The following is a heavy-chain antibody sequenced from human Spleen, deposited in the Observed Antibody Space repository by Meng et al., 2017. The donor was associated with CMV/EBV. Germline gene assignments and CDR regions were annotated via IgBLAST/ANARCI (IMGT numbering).Heavy chain of an antibody. CDR2: IYHSGSI. D-gene: IGHD2-15*01. Sequence: SETLSLTCTVSGGSISSYSYYWGWIRQPPGKGLEWIGSIYHSGSIYYNASLKSRVTISVDTSKNQFSLKLSSVTAADTAVYYCASLILVSATSYGGYGMDVWGQGTTVTVSS. CDR3: ASLILVSATSYGGYGMDV. J-gene: IGHJ6*02. V-gene: IGHV4-39*01. CDR1: GGSISSYSYY.